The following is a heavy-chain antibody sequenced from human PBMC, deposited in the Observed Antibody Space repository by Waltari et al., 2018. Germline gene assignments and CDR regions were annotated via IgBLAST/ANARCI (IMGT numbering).Heavy chain of an antibody. J-gene: IGHJ4*02. V-gene: IGHV1-2*06. CDR2: ISPSSGGT. D-gene: IGHD6-19*01. CDR3: ARETSSGWL. CDR1: VYPFTDYY. Sequence: QVQLVQSGAEVKNAGASVKGSGESSVYPFTDYYIHWVRQAPGQGLEWMGRISPSSGGTSYAQKFQGRVSMTRDTSINTAFMELSSLRSDDTAMFYCARETSSGWLWGQGTLVTVSS.